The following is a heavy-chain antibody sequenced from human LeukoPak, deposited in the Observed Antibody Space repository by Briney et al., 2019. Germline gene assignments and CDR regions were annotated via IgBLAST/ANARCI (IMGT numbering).Heavy chain of an antibody. CDR3: AREGDSSGPEAFDI. D-gene: IGHD3-22*01. CDR1: GFTFSNYA. J-gene: IGHJ3*02. CDR2: IAGPGGGP. V-gene: IGHV3-23*01. Sequence: GGSLRLSCAASGFTFSNYAMSWVRQTPGEGLEWVSNIAGPGGGPSYVDSVKGRFTISRDNSRNTLYLQMNSLRAEDTAVYYCAREGDSSGPEAFDIWGQGTMVTVSS.